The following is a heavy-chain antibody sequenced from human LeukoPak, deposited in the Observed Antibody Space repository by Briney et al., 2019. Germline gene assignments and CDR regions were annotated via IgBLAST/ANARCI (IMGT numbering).Heavy chain of an antibody. CDR2: VYVQNSEYT. J-gene: IGHJ4*02. Sequence: PSETLSLTCTVSSDSTSGYYWSWVRQPPGKGLEWIGYVYVQNSEYTSYNPSLKSRVSISFDTSKNQFSLSLTAVTAADTAVYYCARVDPDSSSTLEVFDYWGQGTLVTVSS. CDR3: ARVDPDSSSTLEVFDY. D-gene: IGHD6-6*01. CDR1: SDSTSGYY. V-gene: IGHV4-59*08.